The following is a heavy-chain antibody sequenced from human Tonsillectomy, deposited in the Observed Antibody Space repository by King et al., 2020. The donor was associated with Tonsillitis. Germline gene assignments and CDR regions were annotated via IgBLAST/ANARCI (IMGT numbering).Heavy chain of an antibody. Sequence: QLVQSGGVVIQPGGSLRLSCAASGFTFDDYAMHWVRQAPGKGLEWVSLISWDGVNTYYADSVKGRFTISRDNSKNILYLQMNSLRAEDTALYYCAKGISMISPPDYWGQGTQVTVSS. CDR2: ISWDGVNT. CDR1: GFTFDDYA. D-gene: IGHD3-22*01. CDR3: AKGISMISPPDY. J-gene: IGHJ4*02. V-gene: IGHV3-43D*03.